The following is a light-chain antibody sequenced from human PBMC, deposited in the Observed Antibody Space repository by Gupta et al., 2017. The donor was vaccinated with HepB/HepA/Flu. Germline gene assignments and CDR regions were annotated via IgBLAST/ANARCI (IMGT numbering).Light chain of an antibody. CDR3: QHYDYSIPLS. CDR2: GAS. CDR1: QSFTRCY. Sequence: DIVLTQSPCTLPLSPGERATLSCRASQSFTRCYLAWYQQKPGQAPRLLIYGASSRAAGIPDRCSGSESGTDFTITISRLEPEDFAVYYWQHYDYSIPLSFGGGTKVEMK. J-gene: IGKJ4*01. V-gene: IGKV3-20*01.